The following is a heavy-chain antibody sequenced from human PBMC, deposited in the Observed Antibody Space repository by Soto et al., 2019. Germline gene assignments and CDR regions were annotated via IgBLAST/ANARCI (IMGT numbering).Heavy chain of an antibody. J-gene: IGHJ4*02. D-gene: IGHD6-19*01. CDR1: GFTLCDYG. CDR3: VRDQQWLLPVPLNFDY. V-gene: IGHV1-18*01. CDR2: ISAFNGET. Sequence: ASVKVSCKASGFTLCDYGFSWVRQAPGRGLEWMGWISAFNGETNYTQKSEGRVAMTTDAATTTAYMELRSLTVDDTAVYYCVRDQQWLLPVPLNFDYWGQGTVVTVSS.